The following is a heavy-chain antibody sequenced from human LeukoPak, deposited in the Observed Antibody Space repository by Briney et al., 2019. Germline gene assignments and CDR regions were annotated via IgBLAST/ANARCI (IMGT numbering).Heavy chain of an antibody. Sequence: GGSLRLSCAASGFTFSSYAMSWVRQAPGKGLEWVSAISASGYSTYYADSVKGRFTISRDNSKKTLYLQMNSLRAEDTAIFYCANFADRYYFDYWGQGTLVTVSS. CDR2: ISASGYST. J-gene: IGHJ4*02. V-gene: IGHV3-23*01. CDR1: GFTFSSYA. CDR3: ANFADRYYFDY.